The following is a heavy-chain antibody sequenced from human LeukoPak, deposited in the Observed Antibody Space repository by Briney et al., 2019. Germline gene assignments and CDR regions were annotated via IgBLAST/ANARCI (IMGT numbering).Heavy chain of an antibody. Sequence: GGSLRLSCAASGFTFSSYSMTWVRQAPGKGLEWVSSISSSSSYIYYADSVKGRFTISRDNAKNSLYLQMNSLRAEDTAVYYCARDPGDYGDTNWFDPWGQGTLVTVSS. D-gene: IGHD4-17*01. CDR2: ISSSSSYI. V-gene: IGHV3-21*01. J-gene: IGHJ5*02. CDR3: ARDPGDYGDTNWFDP. CDR1: GFTFSSYS.